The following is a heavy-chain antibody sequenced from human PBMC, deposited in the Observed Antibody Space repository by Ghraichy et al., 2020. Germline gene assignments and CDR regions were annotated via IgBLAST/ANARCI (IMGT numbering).Heavy chain of an antibody. CDR1: GFTFSTYP. V-gene: IGHV3-30-3*01. D-gene: IGHD1-26*01. Sequence: GGSLRLSCAASGFTFSTYPMHWVRQAPGKGLEWVAVTSYDGNNEYYADSVRGRFTISRDRSKNTLYLQMNSLRAEDTAIYYCARDLSGGSYWSGDFDYWGQGTLVTVSS. CDR2: TSYDGNNE. J-gene: IGHJ4*02. CDR3: ARDLSGGSYWSGDFDY.